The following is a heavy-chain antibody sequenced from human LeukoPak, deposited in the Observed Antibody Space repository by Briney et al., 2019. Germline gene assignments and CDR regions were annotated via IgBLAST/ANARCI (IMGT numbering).Heavy chain of an antibody. CDR2: IKQDGSEK. J-gene: IGHJ4*02. Sequence: GGSLRLSCAASGFTFSNYWMSWVRQAPGTGLERVANIKQDGSEKSYVDSVKGRFTISRDNAKNSLYLQMNSLRAEDTAVYYCTRGRAGIGYWGQGTLVTVSS. D-gene: IGHD3-16*02. CDR3: TRGRAGIGY. V-gene: IGHV3-7*03. CDR1: GFTFSNYW.